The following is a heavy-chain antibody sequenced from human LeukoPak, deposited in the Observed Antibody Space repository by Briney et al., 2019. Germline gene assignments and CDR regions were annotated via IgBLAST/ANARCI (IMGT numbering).Heavy chain of an antibody. D-gene: IGHD3-3*01. CDR1: GFTFSSYG. J-gene: IGHJ4*02. Sequence: GSLRLSCAASGFTFSSYGMHWVRQAPGKGLEWVAVISYDGGNKYYADSVKGRFTISRDNSKNTLYLQMNSLRAEDTAVYYCAKDGKYYDFWSGYYRSQYFDYWGQGTLVTVSS. CDR3: AKDGKYYDFWSGYYRSQYFDY. CDR2: ISYDGGNK. V-gene: IGHV3-30*18.